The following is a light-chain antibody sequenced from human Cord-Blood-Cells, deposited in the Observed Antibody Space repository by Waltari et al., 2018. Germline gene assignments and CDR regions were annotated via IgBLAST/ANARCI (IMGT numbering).Light chain of an antibody. J-gene: IGLJ3*02. CDR1: SSDVGRSNL. CDR2: EGS. CDR3: CSYAGSSTFV. V-gene: IGLV2-23*03. Sequence: QSALTQPASVSGSPGQSITIPCTGTSSDVGRSNLVSWYQQHPGKAPKLMIYEGSKRPSGVSNRFSGSKSGNTASLTISGLQAEDEADYYCCSYAGSSTFVFGGGTKLTVL.